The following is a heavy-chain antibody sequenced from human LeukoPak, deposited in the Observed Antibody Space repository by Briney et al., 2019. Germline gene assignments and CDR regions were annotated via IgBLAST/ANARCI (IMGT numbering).Heavy chain of an antibody. J-gene: IGHJ4*02. D-gene: IGHD2-8*02. CDR1: GFTFSSYE. Sequence: GGSLRLFCAASGFTFSSYEMNWVRQAPGKGLEWVSYISSSGSTIYYADSVKGRFTISRDNAKNSLFLQMNSLRAEDTAVYYCARDLRVVPDYWGQGTLVTVSS. CDR2: ISSSGSTI. V-gene: IGHV3-48*03. CDR3: ARDLRVVPDY.